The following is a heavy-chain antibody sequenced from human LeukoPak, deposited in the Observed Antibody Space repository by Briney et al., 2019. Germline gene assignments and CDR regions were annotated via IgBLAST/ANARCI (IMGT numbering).Heavy chain of an antibody. Sequence: GGSLRLSCAASGFTVSSNYMSWVRQAPGKGLEWVSVIYSGGSTYYADSVKGRFTISRDNSKNTPYLQMNSLRAEDTAVYYCARCLGYSSPRDSMRRENWFDPWGQGTLVTVSS. J-gene: IGHJ5*02. V-gene: IGHV3-53*01. CDR3: ARCLGYSSPRDSMRRENWFDP. CDR1: GFTVSSNY. D-gene: IGHD6-13*01. CDR2: IYSGGST.